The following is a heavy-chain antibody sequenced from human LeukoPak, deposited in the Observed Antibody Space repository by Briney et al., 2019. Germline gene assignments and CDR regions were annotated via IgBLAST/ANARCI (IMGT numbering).Heavy chain of an antibody. CDR1: GYTFTGYY. D-gene: IGHD1-26*01. Sequence: ASVKVSCKASGYTFTGYYMHWVRQAPGQGLEWMGWINPNSGGTNYAQKFQGRVTMTRDTSISTAYMELSRLRSDDTAVYYCAREDHVGGATPGAFDIWGQGTMVTVSS. CDR2: INPNSGGT. CDR3: AREDHVGGATPGAFDI. V-gene: IGHV1-2*02. J-gene: IGHJ3*02.